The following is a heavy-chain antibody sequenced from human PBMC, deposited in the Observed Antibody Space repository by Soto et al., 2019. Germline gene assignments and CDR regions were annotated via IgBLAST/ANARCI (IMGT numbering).Heavy chain of an antibody. V-gene: IGHV3-33*01. J-gene: IGHJ4*02. D-gene: IGHD3-10*01. CDR3: ARDAYLGSGSYAY. CDR1: GFTFSTYG. Sequence: PGGSLRLSCAASGFTFSTYGMHWFRQAPGKGLEWVAVIWYDGSNEHYADSVKGRFTISRDDSKNTLYLQMNSLRAEDTAVYYCARDAYLGSGSYAYWGQGTLVTVSS. CDR2: IWYDGSNE.